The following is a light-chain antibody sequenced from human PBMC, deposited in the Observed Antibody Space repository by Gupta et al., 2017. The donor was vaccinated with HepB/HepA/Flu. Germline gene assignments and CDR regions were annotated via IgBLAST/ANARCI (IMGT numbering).Light chain of an antibody. J-gene: IGKJ1*01. CDR2: AAS. CDR1: QSISSY. CDR3: QQSYSTPPWT. Sequence: DIQMTQSPSSLSASVGDRVTITCRASQSISSYLNWYQQKPGKAPKLLIYAASSLQSGVPSRFRCSGSRTDFTLTISSLQPEDFATYDWQQSYSTPPWTFGQGTKVEIK. V-gene: IGKV1-39*01.